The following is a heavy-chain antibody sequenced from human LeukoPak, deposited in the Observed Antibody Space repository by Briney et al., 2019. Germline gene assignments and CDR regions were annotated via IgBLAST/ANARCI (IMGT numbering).Heavy chain of an antibody. CDR1: GYTFTSYG. V-gene: IGHV1-18*01. CDR2: ISAYNGNT. CDR3: ARVGRVAVAGTDWFDP. Sequence: ASVTVSRKASGYTFTSYGISWVRQAPGQGLEWMGWISAYNGNTNYAQKLQGRVTMTTDTSTSTAYIELRSLRSDDTAVYYCARVGRVAVAGTDWFDPWGEGTVDPASS. J-gene: IGHJ5*02. D-gene: IGHD6-19*01.